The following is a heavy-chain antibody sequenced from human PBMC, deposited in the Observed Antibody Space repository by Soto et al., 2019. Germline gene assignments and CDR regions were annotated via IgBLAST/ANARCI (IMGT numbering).Heavy chain of an antibody. Sequence: SVKVSCKASGGTFSSYAISWVRQAPGQGLEWMGGIIPIFGTANYAQKFQGRVTITADESTSTAYMELSSLRSEDTAVYYCARDISGWPRDYYYYYGMDVWGQGTTVTVSS. D-gene: IGHD6-19*01. CDR2: IIPIFGTA. CDR1: GGTFSSYA. V-gene: IGHV1-69*13. J-gene: IGHJ6*02. CDR3: ARDISGWPRDYYYYYGMDV.